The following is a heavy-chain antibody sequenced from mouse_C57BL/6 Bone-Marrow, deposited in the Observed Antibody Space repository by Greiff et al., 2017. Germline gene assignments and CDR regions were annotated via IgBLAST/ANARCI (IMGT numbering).Heavy chain of an antibody. CDR3: ARRLGRWYWYFDV. J-gene: IGHJ1*03. D-gene: IGHD4-1*01. Sequence: VHLVESGAELARPGASVKLSCKASGYTFTSYGISWVKQRTGQGLEWIGEIYPRSGNTYYNEKFKGKATLTADKSSSTAYMELRSLTSEDSAVYFCARRLGRWYWYFDVWGTGTTVTVSS. CDR1: GYTFTSYG. V-gene: IGHV1-81*01. CDR2: IYPRSGNT.